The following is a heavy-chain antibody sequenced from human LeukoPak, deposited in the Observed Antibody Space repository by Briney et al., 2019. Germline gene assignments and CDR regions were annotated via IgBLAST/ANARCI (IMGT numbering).Heavy chain of an antibody. CDR3: ARLRHGYNSDY. Sequence: GESLKISCKGSGYKFNAYWIAWVRQMPGKGLEWMGIIYPADSDTRYSPSFQGQVTISADKSISTAYLQWSSLKASDTAMYYCARLRHGYNSDYWGQGTLVTVSS. J-gene: IGHJ4*02. CDR1: GYKFNAYW. CDR2: IYPADSDT. V-gene: IGHV5-51*01. D-gene: IGHD5-24*01.